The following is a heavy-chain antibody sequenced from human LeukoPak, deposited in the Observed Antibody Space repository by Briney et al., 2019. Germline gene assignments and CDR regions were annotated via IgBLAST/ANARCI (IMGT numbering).Heavy chain of an antibody. D-gene: IGHD3-9*01. CDR2: IWYDGSQK. Sequence: GGSLRLSCAASGFPFTSYGMHWVRQAPGKGLDWLAVIWYDGSQKYYADSVKGRFTISRDNSKNTLYLQMHSLRAEDTAVYYCARDPSILTGYYIPTTSGMDVWGQGTTVTVSS. V-gene: IGHV3-33*01. CDR3: ARDPSILTGYYIPTTSGMDV. CDR1: GFPFTSYG. J-gene: IGHJ6*02.